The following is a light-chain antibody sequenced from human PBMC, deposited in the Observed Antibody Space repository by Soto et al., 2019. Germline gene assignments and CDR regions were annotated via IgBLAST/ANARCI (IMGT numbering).Light chain of an antibody. V-gene: IGKV3D-15*01. CDR1: ESVTSS. CDR2: DTS. J-gene: IGKJ1*01. Sequence: EIVMAQSPATLSVSPGDRATLSCRSSESVTSSLAWYQQKPGQAPRLLIYDTSNRATGVPARFSGSGSGTEFTLTISSLQSEDFAVYYCQQYNNWPRTFGQGTKVDIK. CDR3: QQYNNWPRT.